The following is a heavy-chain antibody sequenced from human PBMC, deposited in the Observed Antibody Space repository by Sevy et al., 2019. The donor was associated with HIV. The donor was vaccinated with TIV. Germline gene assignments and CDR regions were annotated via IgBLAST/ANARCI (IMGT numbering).Heavy chain of an antibody. J-gene: IGHJ4*02. D-gene: IGHD5-18*01. CDR3: AKDQGGYNYVPGY. Sequence: GGPLRLSCAASGLTFSTYGMHWVRQAPGKGLEWVAVISYDGNIQYYADSVKGRFTVSRDNSKNTLYLQMNSLRAEDSAVYYCAKDQGGYNYVPGYWGQGTLVTVSS. V-gene: IGHV3-30*18. CDR2: ISYDGNIQ. CDR1: GLTFSTYG.